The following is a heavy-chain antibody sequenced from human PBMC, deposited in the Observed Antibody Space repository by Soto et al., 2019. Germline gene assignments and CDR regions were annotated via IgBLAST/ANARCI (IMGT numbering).Heavy chain of an antibody. J-gene: IGHJ3*02. V-gene: IGHV2-70*04. CDR1: GFSLSTSGMR. CDR3: ARMGVVTLGGAFDI. D-gene: IGHD2-15*01. Sequence: SGPTLVNPTQTLTLTCTFSGFSLSTSGMRVSWIRQPPGKALEWLARIDWDDDKFYSTSLKTRLTISKDTSKNQVVLTMTNMDPVDTATYYCARMGVVTLGGAFDIWGQGTMVTVPS. CDR2: IDWDDDK.